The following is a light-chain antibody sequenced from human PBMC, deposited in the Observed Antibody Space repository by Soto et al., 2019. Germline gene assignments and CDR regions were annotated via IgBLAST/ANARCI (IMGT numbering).Light chain of an antibody. CDR2: TAS. V-gene: IGKV1-39*01. Sequence: DIQMTQSPSSLSASVGDRVTITCRASQSISSYLNWYQQKPGKAPNLLIYTASSLESGVPSRFSGCGSGTDFTLTITSLQPEDFATYFCQQSYSRPRTFGQGTKVDIK. J-gene: IGKJ1*01. CDR1: QSISSY. CDR3: QQSYSRPRT.